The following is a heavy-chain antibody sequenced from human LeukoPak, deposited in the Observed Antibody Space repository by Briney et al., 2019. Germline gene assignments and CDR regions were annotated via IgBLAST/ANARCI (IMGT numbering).Heavy chain of an antibody. D-gene: IGHD1-26*01. CDR2: IYSGGST. CDR3: ARDRELHAFDI. Sequence: GGSLRLSCAASGFTVSSNYMSWVRQAPGKGLEWVSVIYSGGSTYYADSVKGRFTISRDNAKNSLYLQMNSLRAEDTAVYYCARDRELHAFDIWGQGTMVTVSS. CDR1: GFTVSSNY. V-gene: IGHV3-53*01. J-gene: IGHJ3*02.